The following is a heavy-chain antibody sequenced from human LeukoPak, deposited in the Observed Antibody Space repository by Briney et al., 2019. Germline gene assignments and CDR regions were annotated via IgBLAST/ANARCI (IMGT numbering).Heavy chain of an antibody. J-gene: IGHJ4*02. Sequence: SETLSLTCTVSGGSISSYYWSWIRQPPGKGLEWIGYIYYSGSTNYNPSLKSRVTISVDTSKNQFSLKLSSVTAADTAVYYCARSNTAMVTVDYWGQGALVTVSS. CDR3: ARSNTAMVTVDY. CDR2: IYYSGST. CDR1: GGSISSYY. D-gene: IGHD5-18*01. V-gene: IGHV4-59*01.